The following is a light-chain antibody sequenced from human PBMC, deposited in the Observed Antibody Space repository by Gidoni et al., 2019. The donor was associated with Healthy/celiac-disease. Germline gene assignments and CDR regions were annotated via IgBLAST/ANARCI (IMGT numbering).Light chain of an antibody. J-gene: IGKJ2*01. CDR1: QSISSY. CDR3: QQSYSTHT. V-gene: IGKV1-39*01. Sequence: DLQMTQSPSSLSASGGDRVTITCRASQSISSYLNWYQQKPGKAPKLLIYAASSLQSGVPSRFSGSGSGTDFTLTISSLQPEDFTTYYCQQSYSTHTFGQGTKLEIK. CDR2: AAS.